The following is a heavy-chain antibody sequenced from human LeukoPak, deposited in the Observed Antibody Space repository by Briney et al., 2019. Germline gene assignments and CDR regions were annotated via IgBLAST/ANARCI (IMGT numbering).Heavy chain of an antibody. V-gene: IGHV3-9*03. CDR3: AKDRERWSSSSPLTG. J-gene: IGHJ4*02. D-gene: IGHD6-6*01. CDR1: GFTFDDYA. Sequence: GGSLRLSCAASGFTFDDYAMHWVRQAPGKGLEWVSGISWNSGSIGYADSVKGRFTISRDNAKNSLYLQMNSLRAEDMALYYCAKDRERWSSSSPLTGWGQGTLVTVSS. CDR2: ISWNSGSI.